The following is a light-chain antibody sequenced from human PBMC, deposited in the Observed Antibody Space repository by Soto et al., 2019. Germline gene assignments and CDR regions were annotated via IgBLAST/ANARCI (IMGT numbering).Light chain of an antibody. J-gene: IGKJ1*01. CDR3: QQYNSYSLT. CDR2: DAS. CDR1: QSISSW. V-gene: IGKV1-5*01. Sequence: DIQMTQSPSTLSASVGDRVTITCRASQSISSWLAWYQQKPGKAPKFLMYDASTLESGVPSRFSGSVSGTEFTLTISSLQPDDFATYHCQQYNSYSLTFGQGTKVEIK.